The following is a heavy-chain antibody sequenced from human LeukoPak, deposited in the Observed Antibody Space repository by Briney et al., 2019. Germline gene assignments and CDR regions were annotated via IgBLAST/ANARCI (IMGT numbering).Heavy chain of an antibody. D-gene: IGHD6-13*01. CDR1: GYTFTSYG. J-gene: IGHJ1*01. CDR2: ISAYNGNT. V-gene: IGHV1-18*01. Sequence: ASVKVSCKASGYTFTSYGISWVRQAPGQGLEWMGWISAYNGNTNYAQKFQGRVTLTTDTPTSTAYMELRSLRADDTAVYYCARNKAAADEYFQHWGQGTLVTVSS. CDR3: ARNKAAADEYFQH.